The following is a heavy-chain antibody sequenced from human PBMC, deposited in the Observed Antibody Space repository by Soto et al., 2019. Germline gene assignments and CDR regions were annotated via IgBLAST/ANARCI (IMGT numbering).Heavy chain of an antibody. V-gene: IGHV4-61*01. J-gene: IGHJ6*02. Sequence: SETLSLTCTVSGGSVSSGSDYWSWIRQPPGKGLEWIGYIYYSGSTNYNPSLKSRVTVSVDTSKNQFSLKLSSVTAADTAVYYCARDEMFFGVVTYGMDVWGQGTTVTVSS. D-gene: IGHD3-3*01. CDR1: GGSVSSGSDY. CDR2: IYYSGST. CDR3: ARDEMFFGVVTYGMDV.